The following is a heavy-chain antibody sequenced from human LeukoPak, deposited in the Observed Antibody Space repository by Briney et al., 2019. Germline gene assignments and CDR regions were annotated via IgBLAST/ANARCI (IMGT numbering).Heavy chain of an antibody. CDR3: ARDRHTVTPFDP. CDR2: MNPNSGNT. V-gene: IGHV1-8*01. Sequence: ASVKVSCKASGYTFTSYDINRVRQATGQGLEWMGWMNPNSGNTGYAQKFQGRVTMTRNTSISTAYMELSSLRSEDTAVYYCARDRHTVTPFDPWGQGTLVTVSS. J-gene: IGHJ5*02. D-gene: IGHD4-17*01. CDR1: GYTFTSYD.